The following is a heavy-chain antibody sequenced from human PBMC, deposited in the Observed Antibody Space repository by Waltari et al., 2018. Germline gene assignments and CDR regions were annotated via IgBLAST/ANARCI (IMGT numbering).Heavy chain of an antibody. CDR3: ARDRCTNGVCYNHWFDP. CDR1: GYTFTSYG. D-gene: IGHD2-8*01. Sequence: QVQLVQSGAEVKKPGASVKVSCKASGYTFTSYGISWVRQAPGQGLEWMGWISAYNGNTNYAQQLQGRVTMTTDTATSTAYMELRSLRSDDTAVYYCARDRCTNGVCYNHWFDPWGQGTLVTVSS. V-gene: IGHV1-18*01. J-gene: IGHJ5*02. CDR2: ISAYNGNT.